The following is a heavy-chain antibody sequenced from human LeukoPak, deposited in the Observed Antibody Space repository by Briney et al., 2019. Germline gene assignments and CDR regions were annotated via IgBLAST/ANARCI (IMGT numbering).Heavy chain of an antibody. Sequence: SVKVSCKASGGTFSSYAISWVRQAPGQGLEWTGRIIPIFGTANYAQKFQGRVTITTDESTSTAYMELSSLRSEDTAVYYCARDSDTAMACFDYWGQGTLVTVSS. J-gene: IGHJ4*02. D-gene: IGHD5-18*01. CDR3: ARDSDTAMACFDY. CDR1: GGTFSSYA. V-gene: IGHV1-69*05. CDR2: IIPIFGTA.